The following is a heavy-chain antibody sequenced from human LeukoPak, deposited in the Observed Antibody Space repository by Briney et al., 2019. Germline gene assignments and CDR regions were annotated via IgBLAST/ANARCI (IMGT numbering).Heavy chain of an antibody. CDR2: MNPNSGNT. V-gene: IGHV1-8*01. D-gene: IGHD2-21*02. CDR1: GYTFTSYD. J-gene: IGHJ4*02. CDR3: ARGRGRTYCGGDCYPDY. Sequence: ASVKVSCKASGYTFTSYDINWVRQATGQGLEWMGWMNPNSGNTGYAQKFQGRVTMNRNTSVTTAYMELSSLRSEDTAVYYCARGRGRTYCGGDCYPDYWGQGTLVTVSS.